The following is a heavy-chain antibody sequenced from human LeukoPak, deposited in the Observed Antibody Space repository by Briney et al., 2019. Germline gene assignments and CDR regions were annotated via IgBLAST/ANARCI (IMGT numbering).Heavy chain of an antibody. D-gene: IGHD2/OR15-2a*01. CDR1: GFTFSDYY. Sequence: GGSLRLSCAASGFTFSDYYMSWIRQAPGKGLEWVSYITSSGSSIYYADFVKGRFTISRDNAKNSLYLQMTSLRAEDTAVYYCARYFYGNSDYWGQGTLVTVSS. J-gene: IGHJ4*02. CDR3: ARYFYGNSDY. CDR2: ITSSGSSI. V-gene: IGHV3-11*01.